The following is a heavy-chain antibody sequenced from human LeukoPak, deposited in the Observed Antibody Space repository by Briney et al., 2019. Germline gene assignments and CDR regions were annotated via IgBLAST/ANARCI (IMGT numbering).Heavy chain of an antibody. D-gene: IGHD3-22*01. V-gene: IGHV3-7*04. CDR1: GFTFSSYW. Sequence: PGGSLSLSCAASGFTFSSYWMMWLRQAPGKGLEGLANIKQDGSDKYYVDSVKGRFTISRANAKNSLYLQMNSLRAEDTAVYYCARDPYDSSWGLCYFDYWGQGNLVTVSS. CDR3: ARDPYDSSWGLCYFDY. J-gene: IGHJ4*02. CDR2: IKQDGSDK.